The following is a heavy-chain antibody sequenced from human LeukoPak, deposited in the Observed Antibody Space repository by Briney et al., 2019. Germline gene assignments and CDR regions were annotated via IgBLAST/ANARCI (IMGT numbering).Heavy chain of an antibody. D-gene: IGHD3-22*01. CDR1: GYSFTGYY. CDR2: INPNSGGT. Sequence: ASVEVSCKASGYSFTGYYIHWVRQAPGQGLEWLGRINPNSGGTHYAQKFQGRVTMTRDTSIVTAYMELSRLGSDDTAVYYCARAGYDSNGLDYWDQGTLVTVSS. CDR3: ARAGYDSNGLDY. V-gene: IGHV1-2*06. J-gene: IGHJ4*02.